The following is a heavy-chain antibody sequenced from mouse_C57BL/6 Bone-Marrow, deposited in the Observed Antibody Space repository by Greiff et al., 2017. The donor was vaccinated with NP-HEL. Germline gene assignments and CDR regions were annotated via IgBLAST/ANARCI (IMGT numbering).Heavy chain of an antibody. V-gene: IGHV5-4*01. Sequence: EVKVEESGGGLVKPGGSLKLSCAASGFTFSSYAMSWVRQTPEKRLEWVATISDGGSYTYSPDNVKGRFTLSRDNAKNNLYLQMSHLKSEDTAMYYCARETYAAWFAYWGQGTLVTVSA. CDR3: ARETYAAWFAY. CDR2: ISDGGSYT. D-gene: IGHD6-5*01. CDR1: GFTFSSYA. J-gene: IGHJ3*01.